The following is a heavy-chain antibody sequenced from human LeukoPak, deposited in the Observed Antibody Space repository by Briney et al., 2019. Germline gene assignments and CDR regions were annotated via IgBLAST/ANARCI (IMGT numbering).Heavy chain of an antibody. CDR2: IYYSGST. CDR3: ARDRGTIFGVDY. J-gene: IGHJ4*02. D-gene: IGHD3-3*01. CDR1: GGSISSYY. V-gene: IGHV4-59*01. Sequence: PSETLSLTCTVSGGSISSYYWSWIRQPPGKGLEWIGYIYYSGSTNYNPSLKSRVTISVDTSKNQFSLKLSSVTAADTAVYYCARDRGTIFGVDYWGQGTLDTVSS.